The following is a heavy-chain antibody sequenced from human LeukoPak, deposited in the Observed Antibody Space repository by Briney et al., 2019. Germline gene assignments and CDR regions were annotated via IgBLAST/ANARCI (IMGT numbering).Heavy chain of an antibody. V-gene: IGHV4-61*01. CDR1: GGSVTYTNYY. D-gene: IGHD1-26*01. Sequence: SETLSLTCTVSGGSVTYTNYYWSWIRQPPGKGLEWIGYIYYSGSTNYNPSLKSRVNISVDTSKNQFSLKLSSVTAADTAVYYCARGREWEPKVFDYWGQGTLVTVSS. CDR3: ARGREWEPKVFDY. J-gene: IGHJ4*02. CDR2: IYYSGST.